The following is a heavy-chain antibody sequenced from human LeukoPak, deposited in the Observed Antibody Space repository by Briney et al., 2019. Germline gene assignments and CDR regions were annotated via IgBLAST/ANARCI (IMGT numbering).Heavy chain of an antibody. V-gene: IGHV1-8*01. J-gene: IGHJ4*02. CDR3: ARTVNTRSISTVTREKKYYFDY. D-gene: IGHD4-17*01. CDR2: MNPNSGNT. CDR1: GYTFTSYD. Sequence: GASVKVSCKASGYTFTSYDINWVRQATGQGLEWMGWMNPNSGNTGYAQKFQGRVTMTRNTSISTAYMELSSLRSEDTAVYYCARTVNTRSISTVTREKKYYFDYWGQGTLVTVSS.